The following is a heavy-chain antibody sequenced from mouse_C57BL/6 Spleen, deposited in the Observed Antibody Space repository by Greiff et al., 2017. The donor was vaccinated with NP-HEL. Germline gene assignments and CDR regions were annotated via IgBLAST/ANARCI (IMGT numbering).Heavy chain of an antibody. CDR1: GYAFSSSW. D-gene: IGHD1-1*01. CDR2: IYPGDGDT. CDR3: ARRVLLRYPLDV. Sequence: QVQLQQSGPELVKPGASVKISCKASGYAFSSSWMNWVKQRPGKGLEWIGRIYPGDGDTNYNGKFKGKATLTADKSSRTAYMQLSSLTSEDSAFYFCARRVLLRYPLDVWGTGTTVTVSS. V-gene: IGHV1-82*01. J-gene: IGHJ1*03.